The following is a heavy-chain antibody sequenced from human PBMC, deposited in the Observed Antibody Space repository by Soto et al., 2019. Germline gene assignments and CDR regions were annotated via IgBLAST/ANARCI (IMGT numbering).Heavy chain of an antibody. CDR3: ARGEPYEPGEGDYVASAFDI. J-gene: IGHJ3*02. D-gene: IGHD4-17*01. V-gene: IGHV1-2*04. Sequence: ASVKVSCKASGYTFTGYYMHWVRQAPGQGLEWMGWINPNSGGTNYAQKFQGWVTMTRDTSISTAYMELSRLRSDDTAVYYCARGEPYEPGEGDYVASAFDIWGQGTMVTVSS. CDR2: INPNSGGT. CDR1: GYTFTGYY.